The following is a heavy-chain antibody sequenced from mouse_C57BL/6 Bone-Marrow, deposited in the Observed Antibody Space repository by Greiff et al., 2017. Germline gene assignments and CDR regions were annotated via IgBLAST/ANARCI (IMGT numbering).Heavy chain of an antibody. Sequence: VKLVESGPGLVAPSQSLSITCTVSGFSLTSYGVDWVRQPPGKGLEWLGVIWGGGSTNPNSALMSRLSISKDNSKSQVFLKMNSLQTDDTAMYYCAKHIYYYGSSYGYAMDYWGQGTSVTVSS. J-gene: IGHJ4*01. CDR1: GFSLTSYG. CDR3: AKHIYYYGSSYGYAMDY. D-gene: IGHD1-1*01. CDR2: IWGGGST. V-gene: IGHV2-9*01.